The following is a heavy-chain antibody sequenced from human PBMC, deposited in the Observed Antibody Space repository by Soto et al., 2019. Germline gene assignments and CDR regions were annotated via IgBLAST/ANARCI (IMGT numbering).Heavy chain of an antibody. CDR3: ERDSLAAVGDYGMDV. CDR2: IYYSGST. J-gene: IGHJ6*02. CDR1: GGSISSYY. V-gene: IGHV4-59*01. Sequence: PSETLSLTCTVSGGSISSYYWSWIRQPPGKGLEWIGYIYYSGSTNYNPSLKSRVTISVDTSKNQFSLKLSSVTAADTAVYYCERDSLAAVGDYGMDVWGQGTTVTVSS. D-gene: IGHD6-13*01.